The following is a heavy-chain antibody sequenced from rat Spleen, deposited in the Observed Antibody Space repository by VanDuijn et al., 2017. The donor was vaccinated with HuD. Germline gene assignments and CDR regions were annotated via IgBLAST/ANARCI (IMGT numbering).Heavy chain of an antibody. CDR1: GFSLTSYH. CDR2: IWTGGST. Sequence: QVQLMESGPGLVQPSQTLSLTCTVSGFSLTSYHVSWVRQSPGKGLEWMGVIWTGGSTTYNSAIKSRLSISRDTSKSQVFLKMNSLQTEDTAMYFCARGSVFFDYWGQGVMVTVSS. J-gene: IGHJ2*01. V-gene: IGHV2-43*01. CDR3: ARGSVFFDY.